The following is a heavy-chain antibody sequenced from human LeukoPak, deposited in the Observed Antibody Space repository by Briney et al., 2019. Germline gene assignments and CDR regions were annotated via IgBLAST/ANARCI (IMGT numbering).Heavy chain of an antibody. CDR2: IYHSGST. V-gene: IGHV4-38-2*02. D-gene: IGHD3-16*01. CDR3: ASNLDYDYVWGRQKPQWDY. J-gene: IGHJ4*02. CDR1: GYSISSGYY. Sequence: SETLSLTCTVSGYSISSGYYWGWIRRPPGKGLEWIGSIYHSGSTYYNPSLKSRVTISVDTSKNQFSLKLSSVTAADTAVYYCASNLDYDYVWGRQKPQWDYWGQGTLVTVSS.